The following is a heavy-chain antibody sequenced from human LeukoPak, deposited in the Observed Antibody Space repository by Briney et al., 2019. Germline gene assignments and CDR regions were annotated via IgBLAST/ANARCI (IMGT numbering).Heavy chain of an antibody. CDR2: IFGSGGSP. Sequence: GGSLRLSCEASGFTFGSFAMFWVRQAPGKGLDWIAGIFGSGGSPHYADSVKGRFTISRDNSKNTVYLQINSLRAEDTAVYYCGKTTAGYSSGQKPAWPVDYWGQGTLVTVSS. D-gene: IGHD5-18*01. V-gene: IGHV3-23*01. CDR3: GKTTAGYSSGQKPAWPVDY. CDR1: GFTFGSFA. J-gene: IGHJ4*02.